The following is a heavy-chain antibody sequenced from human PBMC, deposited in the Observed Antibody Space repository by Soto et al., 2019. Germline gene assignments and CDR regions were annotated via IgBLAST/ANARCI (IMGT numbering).Heavy chain of an antibody. V-gene: IGHV3-23*01. Sequence: PGGSLRLSCAASGFTFSSYAMSWVRQAPGKGLEWVSAISGSGGSTYYADSVKGRFTISRDNSKNTLYLQMNSLRAEDTAVYYYAKDRSRITMIVVVITPDAFDIWGQGTMVTVSS. CDR2: ISGSGGST. J-gene: IGHJ3*02. CDR1: GFTFSSYA. D-gene: IGHD3-22*01. CDR3: AKDRSRITMIVVVITPDAFDI.